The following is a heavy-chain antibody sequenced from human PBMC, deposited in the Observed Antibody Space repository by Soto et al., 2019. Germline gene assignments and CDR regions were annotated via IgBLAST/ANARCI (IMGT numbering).Heavy chain of an antibody. CDR3: ARVVAGKGAEDFQH. CDR1: GYTFTSYG. J-gene: IGHJ1*01. D-gene: IGHD6-19*01. CDR2: ISAYNGNT. Sequence: ASVKVSCKASGYTFTSYGISWVRQAPGQGLEWMGWISAYNGNTNYAQKLQGRVTMTTDTSTSTAYMELRSLRSDDTAVYYCARVVAGKGAEDFQHWGQGTLVTVSS. V-gene: IGHV1-18*01.